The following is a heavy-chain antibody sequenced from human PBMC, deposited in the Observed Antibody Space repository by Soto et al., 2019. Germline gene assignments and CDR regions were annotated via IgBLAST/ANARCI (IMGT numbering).Heavy chain of an antibody. V-gene: IGHV3-23*01. CDR1: GFTFTNYA. CDR3: AKNYYFDS. Sequence: GGSLRLSCATSGFTFTNYAMSWARQAPGKGLEWVSSINTDGSTYYTDSVKGRFTISRDNSRNTLYLQMNNLRAEDTAIYYCAKNYYFDSWGQGTLVTVSS. J-gene: IGHJ4*02. CDR2: INTDGST.